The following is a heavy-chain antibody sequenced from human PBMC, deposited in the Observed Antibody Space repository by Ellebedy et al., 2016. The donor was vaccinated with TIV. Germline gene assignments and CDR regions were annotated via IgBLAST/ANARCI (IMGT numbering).Heavy chain of an antibody. Sequence: AASVKVSCKASGYTFTSNGISWVRQAPGQGLEWMGWTNPNNGDTKYEQKFQGRVTMTRDTSISTEYMELRRLRSDDAAVYYCARGDWGNYFDFWGQGTLVTVSS. V-gene: IGHV1-2*02. CDR3: ARGDWGNYFDF. CDR1: GYTFTSNG. J-gene: IGHJ4*02. D-gene: IGHD3-16*01. CDR2: TNPNNGDT.